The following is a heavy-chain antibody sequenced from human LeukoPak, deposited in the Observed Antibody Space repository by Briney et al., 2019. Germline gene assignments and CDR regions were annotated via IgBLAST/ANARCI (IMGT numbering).Heavy chain of an antibody. CDR3: ARDRMVRGVSNYYYYMDV. D-gene: IGHD3-10*01. CDR1: GFTVSSNY. V-gene: IGHV3-53*01. J-gene: IGHJ6*03. CDR2: IYSGGST. Sequence: GGSLRLSCAASGFTVSSNYMSWVRQAPGKGLEWVSVIYSGGSTYYADSVKGRFTISRDNSKNTLYLQMNSLRAEDTAVYYCARDRMVRGVSNYYYYMDVWGKGTTVTIPS.